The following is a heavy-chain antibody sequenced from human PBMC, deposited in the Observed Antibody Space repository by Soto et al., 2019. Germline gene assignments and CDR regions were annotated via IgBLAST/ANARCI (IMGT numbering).Heavy chain of an antibody. CDR3: ARSVAVPGAHIDY. CDR2: VSNTGST. V-gene: IGHV4-59*01. J-gene: IGHJ4*02. D-gene: IGHD6-19*01. CDR1: GGSIGGSY. Sequence: LALTCSVSGGSIGGSYWSWIRQSPGKGLEWLGYVSNTGSTNYSPSLRSRVSISVDTSKNEFSLRLSSVTAADTAVYFCARSVAVPGAHIDYWGQGTQVTVSS.